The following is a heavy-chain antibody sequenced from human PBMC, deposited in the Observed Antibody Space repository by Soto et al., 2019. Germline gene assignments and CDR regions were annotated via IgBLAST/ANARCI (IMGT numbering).Heavy chain of an antibody. D-gene: IGHD4-17*01. CDR1: GFTFSSYA. V-gene: IGHV3-30-3*01. Sequence: PGGSLRLSCAASGFTFSSYAMHWVRQAPGKGLEWVAVISYDGSNKYYADSVKGRFTISRDNSKNTLYLQMNSLRAEDTAVYYCARDRLSTVTTWDYYYYYGMDVWGQGTTVTVSS. CDR3: ARDRLSTVTTWDYYYYYGMDV. CDR2: ISYDGSNK. J-gene: IGHJ6*02.